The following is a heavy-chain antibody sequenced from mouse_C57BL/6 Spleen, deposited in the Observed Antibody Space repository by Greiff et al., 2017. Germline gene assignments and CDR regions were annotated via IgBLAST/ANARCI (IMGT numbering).Heavy chain of an antibody. CDR1: GYAFSSYW. CDR2: IYPGAGAT. Sequence: LMASGASVKISCKASGYAFSSYWMNWVKQRPGKGLELIGQIYPGAGATYYNGQFNGKAAMTADQSASTAYMQLRSLTSEDSAVYFWARSGNSDYFMDYWGQGTSVTVSS. D-gene: IGHD1-1*01. J-gene: IGHJ4*01. V-gene: IGHV1-80*01. CDR3: ARSGNSDYFMDY.